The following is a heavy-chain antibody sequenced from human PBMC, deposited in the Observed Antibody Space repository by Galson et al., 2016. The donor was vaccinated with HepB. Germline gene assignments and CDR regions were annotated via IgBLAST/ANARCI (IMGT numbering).Heavy chain of an antibody. CDR1: GFTFSDYW. J-gene: IGHJ5*01. Sequence: SLRLSCAASGFTFSDYWMHWVRQAPGKGLMWVSRIKGDGSVTDYADPVKGRFTISRDNANNALYMQMNSLRGDDTAVYYCARDRGGSAGGYNWFDSWGQRILVTVSS. D-gene: IGHD2-15*01. CDR3: ARDRGGSAGGYNWFDS. V-gene: IGHV3-74*01. CDR2: IKGDGSVT.